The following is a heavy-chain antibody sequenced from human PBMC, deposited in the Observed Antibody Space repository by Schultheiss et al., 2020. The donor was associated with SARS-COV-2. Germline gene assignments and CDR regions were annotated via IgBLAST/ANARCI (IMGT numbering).Heavy chain of an antibody. CDR1: GFTFSSYS. V-gene: IGHV3-21*04. Sequence: GGSLRLSCAASGFTFSSYSMNWVRQAPGKGLEWVSSISSSSYIYYADSVKGRFTISRDNAKNSLYLQMNSLRAEDTAVYYCARGQWELLHGYYYGMDVWGQGTTVTVSS. J-gene: IGHJ6*02. D-gene: IGHD1-26*01. CDR2: ISSSSYI. CDR3: ARGQWELLHGYYYGMDV.